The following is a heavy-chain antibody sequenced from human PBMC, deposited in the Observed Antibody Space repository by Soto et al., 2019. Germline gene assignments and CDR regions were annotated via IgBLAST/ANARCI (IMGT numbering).Heavy chain of an antibody. J-gene: IGHJ4*02. Sequence: GGSLRLSCAASGFTFSSYAMHWVRQAPGKGLELVAVISYDGSNKYYADSVKGRFIISRDNSKITLYLQMNSLRAEDTAVYYCARGLYDSNYWGQGTLVTVSS. CDR1: GFTFSSYA. CDR2: ISYDGSNK. D-gene: IGHD2-8*01. V-gene: IGHV3-30-3*01. CDR3: ARGLYDSNY.